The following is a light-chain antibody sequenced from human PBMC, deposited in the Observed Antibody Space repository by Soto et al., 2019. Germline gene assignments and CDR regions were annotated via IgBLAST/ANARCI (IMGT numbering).Light chain of an antibody. CDR1: DSNIGKNY. CDR2: DNN. V-gene: IGLV1-51*01. CDR3: GTSDSSLSAVV. J-gene: IGLJ1*01. Sequence: QSVLTQPPSVSAAPGQKVTISCSGTDSNIGKNYVPWYQQFPGTVPKVLIYDNNNRPSGIPDRFSGSKSGTSATLGITGLQTGDEADYYCGTSDSSLSAVVFGAGTKVTVL.